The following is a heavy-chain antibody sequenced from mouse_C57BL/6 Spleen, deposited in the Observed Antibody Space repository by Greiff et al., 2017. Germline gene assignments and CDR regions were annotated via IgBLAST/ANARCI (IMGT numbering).Heavy chain of an antibody. Sequence: EVKLMESGAGLVKPGGSLKLSCAASGFTFSDYGMHWVRQAPEKGLEWVAYISSGSSTNYYADTVKGRFTISRDNAKNTLFLQMTSLRSEDSAMYYCARIYYGYEAFAYWGQGTLVTVSA. CDR3: ARIYYGYEAFAY. V-gene: IGHV5-17*01. D-gene: IGHD2-2*01. CDR1: GFTFSDYG. J-gene: IGHJ3*01. CDR2: ISSGSSTN.